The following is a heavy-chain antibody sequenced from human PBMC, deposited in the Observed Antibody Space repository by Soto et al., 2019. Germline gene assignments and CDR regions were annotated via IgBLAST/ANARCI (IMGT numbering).Heavy chain of an antibody. CDR1: GFTVSDYP. V-gene: IGHV3-30-3*02. Sequence: QVQVVESGGGVVQPGRSLRLSCAASGFTVSDYPLHWARQAPGKGLEWVAVMFKDENNKRYADSVKGRFTISRDNSKNPLYLQMDSLRTDDTAVYYCAKSTANWGQGTLVTVSS. CDR3: AKSTAN. J-gene: IGHJ4*02. CDR2: MFKDENNK.